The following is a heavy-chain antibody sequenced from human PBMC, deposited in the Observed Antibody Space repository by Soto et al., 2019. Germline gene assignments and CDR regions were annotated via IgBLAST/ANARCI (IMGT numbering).Heavy chain of an antibody. CDR1: GYSFTRHD. CDR2: INPSSGNT. CDR3: ASEAILVSGASPCDGMDG. V-gene: IGHV1-8*01. Sequence: QVQLVQSGAEVKKPGASVKVSCKASGYSFTRHDINWVRQAPGQGLEWMGWINPSSGNTGYAQRVLGRLTRTTETAKSTASREHSGLRSGDTATYGGASEAILVSGASPCDGMDGWGQGTTVTVPS. J-gene: IGHJ6*01. D-gene: IGHD2-8*02.